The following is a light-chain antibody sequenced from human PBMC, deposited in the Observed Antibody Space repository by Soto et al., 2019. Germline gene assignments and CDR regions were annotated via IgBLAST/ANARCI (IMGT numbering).Light chain of an antibody. Sequence: QSALTHPASVSGSPGQSITISCTGTSSDVGGYNYVSWYQQHPGKAPKLMMYDVSNRPSGVSNRFSGSKSGNTASLTISGIQDEDEADYYCSSYTSRVTLGFGGGTKLTVL. CDR2: DVS. V-gene: IGLV2-14*03. J-gene: IGLJ3*02. CDR1: SSDVGGYNY. CDR3: SSYTSRVTLG.